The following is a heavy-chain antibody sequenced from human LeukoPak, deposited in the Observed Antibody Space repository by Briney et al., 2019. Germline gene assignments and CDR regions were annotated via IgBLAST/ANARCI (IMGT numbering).Heavy chain of an antibody. CDR3: ARVSGRSGWYLGY. V-gene: IGHV4-59*08. CDR2: IYYSGST. CDR1: GGSISSYY. Sequence: SETLSLTCTVSGGSISSYYWSWIRQPPGKGLEWIGYIYYSGSTNYNPSLKSRVTISVDTSKNQFSLKLSSVTAADTAVYYCARVSGRSGWYLGYWGQGTLVTVSS. D-gene: IGHD6-19*01. J-gene: IGHJ4*02.